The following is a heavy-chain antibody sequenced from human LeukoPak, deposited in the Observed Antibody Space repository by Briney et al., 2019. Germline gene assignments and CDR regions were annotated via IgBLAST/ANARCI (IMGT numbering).Heavy chain of an antibody. V-gene: IGHV4-59*08. D-gene: IGHD6-13*01. J-gene: IGHJ5*02. CDR1: GGSISSYY. Sequence: PSETLSLTCTVSGGSISSYYWSWIRQPPGKGLEWIGYIYYSGSTYYNPSLKSRVTISVDTSKNQFSLKLNSVTAADTAVYYCARIYSSSWFLNWFDPWGQGTLVTVSS. CDR3: ARIYSSSWFLNWFDP. CDR2: IYYSGST.